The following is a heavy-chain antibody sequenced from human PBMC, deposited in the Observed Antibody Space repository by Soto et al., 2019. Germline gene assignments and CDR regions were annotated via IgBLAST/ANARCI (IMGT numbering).Heavy chain of an antibody. V-gene: IGHV4-39*01. D-gene: IGHD2-21*01. CDR3: ARHWIAGSSIP. Sequence: SETLSLTCSVSGDSISSSSQYWGWIRQPPGKGLEWIGSIHYSGTSYYNPSLKSRVTIFVDTSKNQLSLKLSSVTAADTAVYYCARHWIAGSSIPWGQGTLVTVSS. CDR1: GDSISSSSQY. CDR2: IHYSGTS. J-gene: IGHJ5*02.